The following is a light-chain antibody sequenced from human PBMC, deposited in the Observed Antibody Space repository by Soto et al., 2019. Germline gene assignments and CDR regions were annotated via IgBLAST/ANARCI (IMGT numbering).Light chain of an antibody. CDR2: GAS. J-gene: IGKJ5*01. CDR3: QQCIDWPQFT. CDR1: QSVSTF. Sequence: EIVMTQSPATLSVSPGDSVTLSCRASQSVSTFLAWYQHMPGQPPRLLIYGASTRATGVPARFSGSGSDTDCTLTISSLNSEDFAVYFCQQCIDWPQFTFGQGTRLEIK. V-gene: IGKV3-15*01.